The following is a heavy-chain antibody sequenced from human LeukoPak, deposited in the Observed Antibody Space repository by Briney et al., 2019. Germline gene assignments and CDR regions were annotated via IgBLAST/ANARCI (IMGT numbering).Heavy chain of an antibody. CDR2: ISSSGSTI. Sequence: GGSLRLSCAASGFTFSSYEMNWVRQAPGKGLEWVSYISSSGSTIYYADSVRGRFTISRDNAKNSLYLQMNSLRAEDTAVYYCARGSVVVVATTPFFDYWGQGTLVTVSS. J-gene: IGHJ4*02. CDR1: GFTFSSYE. D-gene: IGHD2-15*01. V-gene: IGHV3-48*03. CDR3: ARGSVVVVATTPFFDY.